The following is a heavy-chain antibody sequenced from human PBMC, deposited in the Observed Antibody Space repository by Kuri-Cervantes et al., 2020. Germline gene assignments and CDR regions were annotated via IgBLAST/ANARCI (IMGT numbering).Heavy chain of an antibody. CDR3: ARDHSSWYGGGTYGMDV. J-gene: IGHJ6*02. D-gene: IGHD6-13*01. V-gene: IGHV4-39*02. CDR2: IYYSGST. CDR1: GGSISSSSYY. Sequence: GSLRLSCTVSGGSISSSSYYWGWIRQPPGKGLEWIGSIYYSGSTYYNPSLKSRVTISVDTSKNQFSLKLSSVTAADTAVYYCARDHSSWYGGGTYGMDVWGQGTTVTVSS.